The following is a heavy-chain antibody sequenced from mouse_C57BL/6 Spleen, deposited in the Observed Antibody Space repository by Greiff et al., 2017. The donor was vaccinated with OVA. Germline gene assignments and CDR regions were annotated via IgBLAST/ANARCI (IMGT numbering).Heavy chain of an antibody. CDR3: ARDDYDAMDY. CDR2: IYPGDGDT. Sequence: VHLVESGAELVKPGASVKISCKASGYAFSSYWMNWVKQRPGKGLEWIGQIYPGDGDTNYNGKFKGKATLTEDKSSSTAYMQLSSLTSEDAAVDFCARDDYDAMDYWGQGTSVTVSS. J-gene: IGHJ4*01. CDR1: GYAFSSYW. V-gene: IGHV1-80*01.